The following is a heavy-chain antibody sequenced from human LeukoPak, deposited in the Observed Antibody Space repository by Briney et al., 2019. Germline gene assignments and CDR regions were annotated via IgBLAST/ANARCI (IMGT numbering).Heavy chain of an antibody. D-gene: IGHD1-26*01. J-gene: IGHJ4*02. CDR3: AREVSIVGATTPPVVYFDY. V-gene: IGHV1-69*04. CDR2: IIPILGIA. Sequence: SVKVSCKASGGTFSSYAISWVRQAPGQGLEWMGRIIPILGIANYAQKFQGRVTITADKSTSTAYMELSSLRSEDTAVYYCAREVSIVGATTPPVVYFDYWGQGTLVTVSS. CDR1: GGTFSSYA.